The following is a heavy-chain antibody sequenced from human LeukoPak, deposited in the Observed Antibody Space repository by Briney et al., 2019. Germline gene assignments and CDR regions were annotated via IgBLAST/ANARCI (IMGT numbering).Heavy chain of an antibody. D-gene: IGHD2-2*01. J-gene: IGHJ6*03. CDR3: ARAKAIQYYYYYYMDV. CDR1: GGSISSSSYY. Sequence: SETLSLTCTVSGGSISSSSYYWGWIRQPPRKGLEWIGSIYYSGSTYYNPSLKSRVTISVDTSKNQFSLKLSSVTAADTAVYYCARAKAIQYYYYYYMDVWGKGTTVTISS. V-gene: IGHV4-39*01. CDR2: IYYSGST.